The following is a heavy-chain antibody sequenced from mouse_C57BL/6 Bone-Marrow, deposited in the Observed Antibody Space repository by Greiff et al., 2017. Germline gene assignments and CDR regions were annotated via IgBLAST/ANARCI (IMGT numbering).Heavy chain of an antibody. D-gene: IGHD2-3*01. J-gene: IGHJ1*03. V-gene: IGHV1-63*01. CDR3: ARWGDGYWYFDV. Sequence: QVQLQQSGAELVRPGTSVKMSCKASGYTFTNYWIGWAKQRPGHGLEWIGDIYPGGGYTNYNEKFKGKATLTADKSSSTAYMQLSSLTSEDSAIYCCARWGDGYWYFDVWGTGTTVTVSS. CDR2: IYPGGGYT. CDR1: GYTFTNYW.